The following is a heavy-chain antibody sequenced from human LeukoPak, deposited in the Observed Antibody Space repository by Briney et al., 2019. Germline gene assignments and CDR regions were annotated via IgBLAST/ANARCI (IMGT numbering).Heavy chain of an antibody. CDR1: GDSISSYY. D-gene: IGHD4/OR15-4a*01. Sequence: SETLSLTCTVSGDSISSYYWSWIRQPPGKGLEWIGYIYISGSTNYNPSLKSRVTMSVDTSKNHMSLKLSSVTAADTAMYYCARSSMVNTATGWFDPWGQGTLVTVSS. J-gene: IGHJ5*02. CDR2: IYISGST. V-gene: IGHV4-59*12. CDR3: ARSSMVNTATGWFDP.